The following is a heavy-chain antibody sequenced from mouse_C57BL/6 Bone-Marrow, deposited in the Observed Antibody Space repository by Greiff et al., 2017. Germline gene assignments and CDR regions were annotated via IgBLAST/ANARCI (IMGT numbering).Heavy chain of an antibody. V-gene: IGHV1-81*01. CDR1: GYTFTSYG. CDR2: IYPRSGNT. J-gene: IGHJ2*01. CDR3: ARSGYSGYFDY. Sequence: VQLQQSGAELARPGASVKLSCKASGYTFTSYGISWVKQRTGQGLEWIGEIYPRSGNTYYNEKFKGKATLTADNSSSTAYMELRSLTSEDSAVYFCARSGYSGYFDYWGQGTTLTVSS. D-gene: IGHD2-12*01.